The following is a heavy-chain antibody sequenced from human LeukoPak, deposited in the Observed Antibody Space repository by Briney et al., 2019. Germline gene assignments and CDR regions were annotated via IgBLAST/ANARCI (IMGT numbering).Heavy chain of an antibody. J-gene: IGHJ3*02. D-gene: IGHD4/OR15-4a*01. CDR1: GFTFSTYA. CDR2: ISFSGDSI. CDR3: ARDFLGANRESAFDI. V-gene: IGHV3-48*04. Sequence: GGSLRLSCAASGFTFSTYAMNWVRQAPGRGPEWLSYISFSGDSIYYADSVEGRFTISRDNAKDSLSLQMNSLRAEDTAVYYCARDFLGANRESAFDIWGQGTMVTVSS.